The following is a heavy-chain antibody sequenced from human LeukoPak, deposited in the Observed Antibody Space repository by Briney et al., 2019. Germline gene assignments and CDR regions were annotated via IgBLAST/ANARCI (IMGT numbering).Heavy chain of an antibody. CDR2: INSDGSSS. V-gene: IGHV3-74*01. J-gene: IGHJ5*02. CDR3: AREKSYYDGSGYINWFDP. CDR1: GFTFTSYW. D-gene: IGHD3-22*01. Sequence: GGSLRLSCAASGFTFTSYWMRWARQAPGKGLVWVSRINSDGSSSSYADSVKGRFTISRDNARNTLHLQMNSLRAEDTAVYYCAREKSYYDGSGYINWFDPWGQGTLVTVSS.